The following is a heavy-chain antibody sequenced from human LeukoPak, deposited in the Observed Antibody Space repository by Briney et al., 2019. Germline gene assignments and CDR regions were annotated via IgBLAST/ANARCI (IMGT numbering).Heavy chain of an antibody. CDR3: ARQGVAALFDY. V-gene: IGHV4-39*01. Sequence: PSETLSLTCTVSGGSISSSSYYWGWIRQPPGKGLEWIGSIYYSGSTYYNSSLKSRVTISVDTSKNQFSLKLSSVTAADTAVYYCARQGVAALFDYWGQGTLVTVSS. D-gene: IGHD6-19*01. J-gene: IGHJ4*02. CDR1: GGSISSSSYY. CDR2: IYYSGST.